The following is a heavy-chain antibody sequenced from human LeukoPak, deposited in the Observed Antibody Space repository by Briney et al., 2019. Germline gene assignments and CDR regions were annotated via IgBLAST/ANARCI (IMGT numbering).Heavy chain of an antibody. CDR3: ATAITIFGVVIEGGMPDY. J-gene: IGHJ4*02. CDR2: FDPEDGET. CDR1: EYTLTELA. Sequence: GASVKVSCKVSEYTLTELAMHWVRQAPGKGLEWMGGFDPEDGETIYAQKFQGRVTMTEDTSTDTAYMELSSLRSEDTAVYYCATAITIFGVVIEGGMPDYWGQGTLVTVSS. V-gene: IGHV1-24*01. D-gene: IGHD3-3*01.